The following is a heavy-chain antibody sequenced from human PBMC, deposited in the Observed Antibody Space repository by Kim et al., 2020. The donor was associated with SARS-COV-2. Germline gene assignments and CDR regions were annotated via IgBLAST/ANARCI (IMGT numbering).Heavy chain of an antibody. D-gene: IGHD3-10*01. CDR3: ARADTMVRGADYGMDV. J-gene: IGHJ6*02. V-gene: IGHV6-1*01. Sequence: SVKSRITINPDTSKNQFSLQLNSVTPEDTAVYYCARADTMVRGADYGMDVWGQGTTVTVSS.